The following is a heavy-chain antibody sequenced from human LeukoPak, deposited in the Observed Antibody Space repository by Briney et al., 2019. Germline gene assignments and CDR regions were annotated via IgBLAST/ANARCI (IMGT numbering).Heavy chain of an antibody. V-gene: IGHV3-9*03. Sequence: GGSLRLSCAASGFTFDDYAMHWVRQAPGKGLEWVSGISWNSGSIGYADSVKGRFTISRDNAKNSLYLQMNSLRAEDMALYYCARKDDAFDIWGQGTMVTVSS. CDR3: ARKDDAFDI. CDR1: GFTFDDYA. J-gene: IGHJ3*02. CDR2: ISWNSGSI.